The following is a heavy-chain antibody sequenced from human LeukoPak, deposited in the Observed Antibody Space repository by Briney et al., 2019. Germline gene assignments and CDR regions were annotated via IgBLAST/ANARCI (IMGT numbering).Heavy chain of an antibody. CDR3: ARGFDWLEYYFDY. Sequence: ASVKVSCKASGYTFTSYGISWVRQAPGQGLEWMRWISAYNGNTNYAQKLQGRVTMTTDTSTSTADMELRSLRSDDTAVYHCARGFDWLEYYFDYWGQGTLVTVSS. CDR1: GYTFTSYG. V-gene: IGHV1-18*01. D-gene: IGHD3-9*01. CDR2: ISAYNGNT. J-gene: IGHJ4*02.